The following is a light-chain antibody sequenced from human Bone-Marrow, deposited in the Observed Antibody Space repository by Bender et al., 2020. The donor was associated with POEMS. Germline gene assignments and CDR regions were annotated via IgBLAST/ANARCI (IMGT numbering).Light chain of an antibody. CDR3: QSYDSGTVV. V-gene: IGLV6-57*01. CDR2: RDN. Sequence: FMLTQPHSVSESPGKTVTISCTRSSGSIVSNYVQWFQQRPGSSPTTVIYRDNQRPSGVPDRFSGSIDSSSNSASLTISGLKTEDGADYYCQSYDSGTVVFGGGTILTVL. J-gene: IGLJ2*01. CDR1: SGSIVSNY.